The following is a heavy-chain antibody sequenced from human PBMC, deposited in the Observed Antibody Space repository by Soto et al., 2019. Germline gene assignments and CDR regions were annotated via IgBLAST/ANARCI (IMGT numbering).Heavy chain of an antibody. J-gene: IGHJ6*02. Sequence: GGCLRLSCAASGFTFSSYAMSWVRQAPGKGLEWVSAISGSGGSTYYADSVKGRFTISRDNSKNTLYLQMNSLRAEDTAVYYCAKYRSDGDYYYGMDVWGQGTTVTVSS. CDR1: GFTFSSYA. D-gene: IGHD3-16*01. V-gene: IGHV3-23*01. CDR3: AKYRSDGDYYYGMDV. CDR2: ISGSGGST.